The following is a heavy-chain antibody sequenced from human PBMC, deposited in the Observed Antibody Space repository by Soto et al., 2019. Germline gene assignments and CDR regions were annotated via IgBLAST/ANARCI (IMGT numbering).Heavy chain of an antibody. V-gene: IGHV4-61*01. CDR1: GGSVRSGSYY. CDR3: ARGVLALDIEVGPGSRYGMDV. CDR2: ILYSGIT. D-gene: IGHD2-2*01. Sequence: QVQLQESGPGLVKPSETLSLICTVSGGSVRSGSYYWSWIRQPPGKGLEWIGYILYSGITNYNPSLKSRVTILVDTSKNQFSLKLSAVTAADTGVYYCARGVLALDIEVGPGSRYGMDVWGQGTTVTVSS. J-gene: IGHJ6*02.